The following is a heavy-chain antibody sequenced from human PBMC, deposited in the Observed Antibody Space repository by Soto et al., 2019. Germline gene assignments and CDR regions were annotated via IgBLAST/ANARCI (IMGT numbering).Heavy chain of an antibody. J-gene: IGHJ6*02. CDR3: ASLIEMAPGWNYYYGMDV. CDR2: INPSGGST. D-gene: IGHD6-19*01. V-gene: IGHV1-46*01. CDR1: GYTFTSYY. Sequence: GASVKVSCKASGYTFTSYYMHWVQQAPGQGLEWMGIINPSGGSTSYAQKFQGRVTMTRDTSTSTVYMELSSLRSEDTAVYYCASLIEMAPGWNYYYGMDVWGQGTTVTVSS.